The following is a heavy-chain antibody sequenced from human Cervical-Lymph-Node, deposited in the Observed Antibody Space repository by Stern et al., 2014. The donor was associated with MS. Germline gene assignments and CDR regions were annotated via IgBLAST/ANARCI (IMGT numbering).Heavy chain of an antibody. Sequence: QLQLQESGPGLVKPSQTLSLTCPVSGGSVSSGSRYWSWIRQHPGTGLEWIGYISYSGNTYYSPSLQSRLTISMDTSKNQFSLKLRSVTATDTAIYYCARVTEFLRFFYPDYWGQGTLVTVSS. CDR3: ARVTEFLRFFYPDY. CDR1: GGSVSSGSRY. V-gene: IGHV4-31*03. CDR2: ISYSGNT. D-gene: IGHD3-3*01. J-gene: IGHJ4*02.